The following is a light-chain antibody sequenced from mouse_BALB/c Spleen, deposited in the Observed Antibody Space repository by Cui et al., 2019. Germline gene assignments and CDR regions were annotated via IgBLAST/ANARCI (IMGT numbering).Light chain of an antibody. Sequence: QIVLTQSPAIMSASPGEKVTMTCSARSSVSSSYLYWYQQKPGSSPKLWIYSTSNLASGVPARFSGSGSGTYYSLTISSMEAEDAATFYCQQYSGYPFTFGSGTKLEIK. J-gene: IGKJ4*01. CDR1: SSVSSSY. CDR2: STS. CDR3: QQYSGYPFT. V-gene: IGKV4-78*01.